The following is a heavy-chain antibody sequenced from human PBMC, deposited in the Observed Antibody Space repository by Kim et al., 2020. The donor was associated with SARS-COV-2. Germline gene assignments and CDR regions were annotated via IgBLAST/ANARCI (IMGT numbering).Heavy chain of an antibody. J-gene: IGHJ5*02. CDR3: ARDIRGTWSDP. Sequence: GKYYLDYVKCRIPISRDNAKTLMYLQMSGLRAEDTAVYYCARDIRGTWSDPWGQGTLVTVSS. V-gene: IGHV3-7*01. CDR2: GK. D-gene: IGHD3-16*01.